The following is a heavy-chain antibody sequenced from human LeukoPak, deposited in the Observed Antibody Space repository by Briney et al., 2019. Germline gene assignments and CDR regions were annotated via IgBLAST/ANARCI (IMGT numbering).Heavy chain of an antibody. CDR1: AFTFSNAW. CDR2: IKTKADGGTT. D-gene: IGHD5-24*01. J-gene: IGHJ4*02. Sequence: GGSLTLSCAASAFTFSNAWMNWVRQAPGKGLEWLGRIKTKADGGTTDYAAPVKGRFTISRDDSKNKLYLQMNSLTTEDTAVYHCVNFYFDYWGQGTLVTVSS. V-gene: IGHV3-15*01. CDR3: VNFYFDY.